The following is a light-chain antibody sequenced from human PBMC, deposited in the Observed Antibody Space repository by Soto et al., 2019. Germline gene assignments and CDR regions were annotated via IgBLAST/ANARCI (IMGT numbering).Light chain of an antibody. J-gene: IGKJ5*01. CDR1: QSLLHITGETF. CDR3: KQSTQLPPT. Sequence: DVVMTQTPLSLSVTPGQPASISCKSSQSLLHITGETFLFWYLQKPGQPPQLLIYVGSTRVSGVPARFSGSGSGTDFTLEISRVETDDVGIYYCKQSTQLPPTFGQGTRLGIK. CDR2: VGS. V-gene: IGKV2D-29*01.